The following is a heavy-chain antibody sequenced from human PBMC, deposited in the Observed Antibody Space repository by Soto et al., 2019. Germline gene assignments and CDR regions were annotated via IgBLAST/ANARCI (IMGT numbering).Heavy chain of an antibody. D-gene: IGHD6-19*01. J-gene: IGHJ3*02. CDR1: GFTFSSYW. CDR2: INNDGSST. Sequence: GGFLRLSCAASGFTFSSYWMHWVRQAPGKGLVWVSHINNDGSSTSYADSVKGRFTISRDNAKNTLYLHMNSLRAEDTAVYYCARVRMAGDFDIWGQGTMVTVS. CDR3: ARVRMAGDFDI. V-gene: IGHV3-74*01.